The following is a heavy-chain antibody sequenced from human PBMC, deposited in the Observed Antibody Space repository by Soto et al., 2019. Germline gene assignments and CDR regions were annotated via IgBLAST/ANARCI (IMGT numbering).Heavy chain of an antibody. CDR2: IRTKSNHYAT. V-gene: IGHV3-73*01. Sequence: GGSLRLSCAASGLSFSDSGIHWVRQASGKGLEWVGRIRTKSNHYATAYAASVKGRFTISRDDSRNTAYLQMNSLETEDTAVYYCTRLHFIVEPGINYWGQGTLVTVSS. D-gene: IGHD6-19*01. CDR1: GLSFSDSG. CDR3: TRLHFIVEPGINY. J-gene: IGHJ4*02.